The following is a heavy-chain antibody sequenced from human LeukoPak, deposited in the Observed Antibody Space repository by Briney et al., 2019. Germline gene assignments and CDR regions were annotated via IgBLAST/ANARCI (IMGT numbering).Heavy chain of an antibody. D-gene: IGHD3-10*01. CDR3: ARDRGYNSFDY. Sequence: GGSLRLSCAASGVTFSSLWMTWVRQAPGKGLEWVANINPDGSVKNYVDSMRGRFTISRDNAKNSLYLQMNGLRAEDTAVYYCARDRGYNSFDYWGQGTLVTVSS. CDR1: GVTFSSLW. J-gene: IGHJ4*02. CDR2: INPDGSVK. V-gene: IGHV3-7*01.